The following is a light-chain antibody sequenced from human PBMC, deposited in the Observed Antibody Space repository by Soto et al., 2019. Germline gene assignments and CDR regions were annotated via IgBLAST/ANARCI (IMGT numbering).Light chain of an antibody. V-gene: IGKV3-20*01. J-gene: IGKJ1*01. CDR1: QSVSSSC. CDR2: GAS. Sequence: EIVLTQSPGALSLSPGERATLSCRASQSVSSSCLAWYQQKPGQAPRLLISGASSRATGIPDRFSGSGSGTDFTLTISDVQPEDFALYYCHQRQSWPRTFGQGTKVDI. CDR3: HQRQSWPRT.